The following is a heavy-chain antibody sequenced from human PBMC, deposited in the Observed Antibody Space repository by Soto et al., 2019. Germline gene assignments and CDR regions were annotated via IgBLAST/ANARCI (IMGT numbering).Heavy chain of an antibody. CDR3: ARAHYGDYGYGMDV. CDR2: IYHSGYS. D-gene: IGHD4-17*01. J-gene: IGHJ6*02. V-gene: IGHV4-30-2*01. CDR1: GGSISSYY. Sequence: PSETLSLTCSVSGGSISSYYCSWIRPPPGKGLEWIGYIYHSGYSYYNPSLKSRVTISVDRSKNQFSLKLSSVTAADTAVYYCARAHYGDYGYGMDVWGQGTTVTVSS.